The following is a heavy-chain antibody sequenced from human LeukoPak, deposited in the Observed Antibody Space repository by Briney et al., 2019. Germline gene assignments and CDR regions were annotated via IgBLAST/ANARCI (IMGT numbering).Heavy chain of an antibody. CDR1: GFTFSSYS. J-gene: IGHJ6*02. V-gene: IGHV3-21*01. Sequence: GGSLRLSCAASGFTFSSYSMNWVRQAPGKGLEWVSSISSSSSYIYYADSVKGRFTISRDNAKNSLYLQMNSLRAEDTAVYYCARDYRSSTSCYRNYYYYGMDVWGQGTTVTVSS. CDR3: ARDYRSSTSCYRNYYYYGMDV. CDR2: ISSSSSYI. D-gene: IGHD2-2*02.